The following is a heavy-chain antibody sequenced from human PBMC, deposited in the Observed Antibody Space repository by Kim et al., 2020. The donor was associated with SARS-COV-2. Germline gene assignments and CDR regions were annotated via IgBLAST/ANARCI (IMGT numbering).Heavy chain of an antibody. D-gene: IGHD3-10*01. CDR2: IYYSGST. CDR1: GGSISSSSYY. CDR3: ARLVGVSLLDY. J-gene: IGHJ4*02. V-gene: IGHV4-39*01. Sequence: SETLSLTCTVSGGSISSSSYYWGWIRQPPGKGLEWIGSIYYSGSTYYNPSLKSRVTISVDTSKNQFSLKLSSVTAADTAVYYCARLVGVSLLDYWGQGTL.